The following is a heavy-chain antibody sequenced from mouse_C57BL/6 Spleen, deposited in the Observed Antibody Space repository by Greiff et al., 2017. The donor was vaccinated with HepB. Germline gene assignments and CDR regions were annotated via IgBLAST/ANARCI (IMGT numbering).Heavy chain of an antibody. CDR2: IDPSDSYT. J-gene: IGHJ2*01. CDR3: ARSTMVTTGDFDY. CDR1: GYTFTSYW. D-gene: IGHD2-2*01. V-gene: IGHV1-59*01. Sequence: QVQLQQPGAELVRPGTSVKLSCKASGYTFTSYWMHWVKQRPGQGLEWIGVIDPSDSYTNYNQKFKGKATLTVDTSSSTAYMQLSSLTSEDSAVYYCARSTMVTTGDFDYWGQGTTLTVSS.